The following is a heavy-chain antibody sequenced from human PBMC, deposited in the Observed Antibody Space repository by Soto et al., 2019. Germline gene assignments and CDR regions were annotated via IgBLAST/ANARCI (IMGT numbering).Heavy chain of an antibody. J-gene: IGHJ4*02. Sequence: PSETLSLTCAVSGYSISSSNWWGWIRQPPGKGLEWIGYIYYSGSTNYNPSLKSRVTISVDTSKNQFSLKLSSVTAADTAVYYCARGRTYYDILTGYFYWGQGTLVTSPQ. CDR2: IYYSGST. CDR1: GYSISSSNW. D-gene: IGHD3-9*01. V-gene: IGHV4-28*03. CDR3: ARGRTYYDILTGYFY.